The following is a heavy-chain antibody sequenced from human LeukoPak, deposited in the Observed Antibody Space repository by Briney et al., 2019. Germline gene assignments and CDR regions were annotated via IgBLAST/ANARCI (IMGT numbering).Heavy chain of an antibody. J-gene: IGHJ4*02. D-gene: IGHD3-9*01. V-gene: IGHV3-23*01. CDR3: ASSFRAYYDILTGLFDY. CDR2: ISGGGGTT. Sequence: GGSLRLSCAASGFTFSSYAMSWVRQAPGKGLQWVSFISGGGGTTYYADSVKGRFTVSRDNSKNTLYLQMSSLRAEDTAVYYCASSFRAYYDILTGLFDYWGQGTLVTVSS. CDR1: GFTFSSYA.